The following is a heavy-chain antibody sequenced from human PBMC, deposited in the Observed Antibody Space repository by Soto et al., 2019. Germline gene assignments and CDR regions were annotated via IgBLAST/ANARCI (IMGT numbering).Heavy chain of an antibody. J-gene: IGHJ4*02. CDR1: GGTFSSYA. Sequence: GASVKVSCKASGGTFSSYAISWVRQAPGQGLEWMGGIIPIFGTANYAQKFQGRVTITADESTSTAYMELSSLRSEDTAVYYCARVGRYCTNGVCPAPFDYWGQGTLVTVSS. CDR2: IIPIFGTA. D-gene: IGHD2-8*01. V-gene: IGHV1-69*13. CDR3: ARVGRYCTNGVCPAPFDY.